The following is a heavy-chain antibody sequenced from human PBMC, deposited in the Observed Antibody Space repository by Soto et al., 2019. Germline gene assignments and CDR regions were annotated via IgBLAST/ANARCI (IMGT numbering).Heavy chain of an antibody. CDR3: ATIKLGSNRLDY. Sequence: QVQLQESGQGLVKPSQTLSLTCTVSGGAISSGDYYWSWIRQPPGKGLEWIGYIYYSGSTYYNPSLKSRVTISVETSKNHFSLKLSSVTAADTAVYYCATIKLGSNRLDYWGQGTLVTVSS. J-gene: IGHJ4*02. D-gene: IGHD3-10*01. CDR1: GGAISSGDYY. CDR2: IYYSGST. V-gene: IGHV4-30-4*01.